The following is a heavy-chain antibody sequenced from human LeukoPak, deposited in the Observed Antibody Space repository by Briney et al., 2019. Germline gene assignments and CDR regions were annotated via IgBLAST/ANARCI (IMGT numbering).Heavy chain of an antibody. Sequence: GGSLRLSCAASGFTVSSNYMSWVRQAPGKGLEWVSVIYSGGSTYYADSVKGRFTISRDNSKNTLYLQMNSLRAEDTAVYYCARDIHSVAFDIWGQGTMVTVSS. CDR3: ARDIHSVAFDI. CDR1: GFTVSSNY. CDR2: IYSGGST. J-gene: IGHJ3*02. V-gene: IGHV3-53*01.